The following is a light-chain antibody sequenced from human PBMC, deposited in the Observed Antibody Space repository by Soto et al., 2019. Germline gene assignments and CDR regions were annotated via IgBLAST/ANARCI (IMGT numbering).Light chain of an antibody. CDR3: QQSYSTPRK. V-gene: IGKV1-39*01. CDR2: AAS. Sequence: DIQMTQSPSSLSASVGDRVTITFLASQNITSYVNWYQQKAGKVPKVLIYAASSLQSGVPSRFSGSGSGTDFTLTISSLQSEDFATYYCQQSYSTPRKFGQGTKVDIK. CDR1: QNITSY. J-gene: IGKJ1*01.